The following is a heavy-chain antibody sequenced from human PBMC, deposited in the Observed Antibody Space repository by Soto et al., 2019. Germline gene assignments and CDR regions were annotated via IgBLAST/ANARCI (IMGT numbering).Heavy chain of an antibody. D-gene: IGHD5-12*01. Sequence: ASVKVSCKASGYAFTGYYIHWVRQAPGQGLEWMGWINPNNGDTNYAQKFQGRVSMTRDTSTSTAYMELSSLRFDDTAVYYCARHSGYDYVFDYWGQGTLVTVSS. CDR2: INPNNGDT. CDR3: ARHSGYDYVFDY. J-gene: IGHJ4*02. CDR1: GYAFTGYY. V-gene: IGHV1-2*02.